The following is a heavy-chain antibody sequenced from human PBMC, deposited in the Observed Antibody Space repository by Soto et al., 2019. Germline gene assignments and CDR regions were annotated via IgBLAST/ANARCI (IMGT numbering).Heavy chain of an antibody. D-gene: IGHD3-22*01. CDR1: EFTLSKYW. CDR2: INMDGTKT. CDR3: ARDYYYDSRSSSVNWFDP. Sequence: GXLRLYCVASEFTLSKYWMHWVLQAPGKGLVWVSRINMDGTKTAYADSVKGRFTVSRDNANNTLYLQMNGLGVEDTAVYYCARDYYYDSRSSSVNWFDPWGQGTLVTVSS. J-gene: IGHJ5*02. V-gene: IGHV3-74*01.